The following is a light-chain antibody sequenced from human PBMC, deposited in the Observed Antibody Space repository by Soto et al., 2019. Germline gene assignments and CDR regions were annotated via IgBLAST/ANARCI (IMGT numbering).Light chain of an antibody. CDR3: QQCGSSPWT. Sequence: EIVLTQSPGTLSLSPGERATLSCRDSQSVSSIYLAWYQQKPGQAPRLLIHGAVTRATGIPDSFSGSGSGTDFTLTISRLEPEDFTVYYCQQCGSSPWTFGQGTKVEIK. CDR2: GAV. CDR1: QSVSSIY. V-gene: IGKV3-20*01. J-gene: IGKJ1*01.